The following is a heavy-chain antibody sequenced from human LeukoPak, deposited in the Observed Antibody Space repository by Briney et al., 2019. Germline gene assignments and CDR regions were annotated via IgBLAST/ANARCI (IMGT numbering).Heavy chain of an antibody. CDR2: IGIAGDT. CDR1: GFTFSNYD. V-gene: IGHV3-13*01. CDR3: ARWRAAADAFDI. D-gene: IGHD6-13*01. Sequence: PGGSLRLSCAASGFTFSNYDMHWVRQATGKGLEWVSAIGIAGDTYYPGSVKGRFTISRENVKNSLYLQMNSLRAGDTAVYCCARWRAAADAFDIWGQGTMVTVSS. J-gene: IGHJ3*02.